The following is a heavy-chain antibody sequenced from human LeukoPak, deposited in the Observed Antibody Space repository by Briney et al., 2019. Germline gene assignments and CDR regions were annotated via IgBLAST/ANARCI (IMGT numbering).Heavy chain of an antibody. CDR3: AEPEGGYYDIRPD. J-gene: IGHJ4*02. V-gene: IGHV3-13*01. D-gene: IGHD3-22*01. CDR2: IGTAGDT. CDR1: GFTFSNHA. Sequence: GGSLRLSCATSGFTFSNHAMHWVRQASGKGLEWVSAIGTAGDTFYPGSVKGRFTISRENAKNSLSLQMNSLRAEDTAVYYCAEPEGGYYDIRPDWGQGTLVTVSS.